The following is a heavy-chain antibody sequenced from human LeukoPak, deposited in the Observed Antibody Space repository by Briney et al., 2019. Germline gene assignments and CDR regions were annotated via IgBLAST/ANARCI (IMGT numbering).Heavy chain of an antibody. CDR2: INHSGST. J-gene: IGHJ4*02. Sequence: SETLSLTCAVYGGSFSGYYWSWIRQPPGKGLEWIGEINHSGSTNYNPSLKSRVTISVDTSKNQSSLKLSSVTAADTAVYYCARMSPDHVWGSYRPIPLYYFDYWGQGTLVTVSS. D-gene: IGHD3-16*02. V-gene: IGHV4-34*01. CDR3: ARMSPDHVWGSYRPIPLYYFDY. CDR1: GGSFSGYY.